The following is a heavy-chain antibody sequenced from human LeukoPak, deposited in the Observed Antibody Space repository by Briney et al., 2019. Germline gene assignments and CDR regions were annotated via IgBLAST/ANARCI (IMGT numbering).Heavy chain of an antibody. D-gene: IGHD3-22*01. CDR3: ARAPYDSTGYETPLAFDI. V-gene: IGHV3-21*01. CDR1: VFTFSTYT. Sequence: GWSLRLSCAASVFTFSTYTMNGVSQAPGKGLEWVSTISNSSSYIYYGDSVTGRFNISRDNAKTSLYLQMNSLRAEDTAVYYCARAPYDSTGYETPLAFDIWGQGTMVTVSS. CDR2: ISNSSSYI. J-gene: IGHJ3*02.